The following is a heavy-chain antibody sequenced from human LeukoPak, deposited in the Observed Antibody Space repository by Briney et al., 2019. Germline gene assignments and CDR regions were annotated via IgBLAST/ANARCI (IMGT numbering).Heavy chain of an antibody. J-gene: IGHJ4*02. CDR2: ISWNSGSV. CDR3: ARENKCYDY. Sequence: GGSLRLSCAASGFTFDDYAMHWVRQAPGKGLEWVSGISWNSGSVGYADSVRGRFTISRDDAKNSLYLQMNNLRPEDTALYHCARENKCYDYWGQGTLVTVSS. D-gene: IGHD1/OR15-1a*01. V-gene: IGHV3-9*01. CDR1: GFTFDDYA.